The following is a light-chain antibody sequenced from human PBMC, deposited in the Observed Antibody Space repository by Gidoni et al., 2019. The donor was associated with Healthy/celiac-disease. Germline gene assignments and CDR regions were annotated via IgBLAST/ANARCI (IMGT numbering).Light chain of an antibody. CDR3: RSYTSSSTLVV. V-gene: IGLV2-14*01. CDR2: EVS. CDR1: SSDVGGYNY. Sequence: QSALTQPASVSGSPGPSITISCTGTSSDVGGYNYVSWYQQHPGKAPKLMIYEVSNRPAGVSNRFSGSKSGNTASLTISGLQAEDEADYYCRSYTSSSTLVVFGGGTKLTVL. J-gene: IGLJ2*01.